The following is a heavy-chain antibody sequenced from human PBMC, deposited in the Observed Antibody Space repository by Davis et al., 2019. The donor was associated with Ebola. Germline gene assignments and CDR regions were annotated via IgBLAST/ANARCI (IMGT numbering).Heavy chain of an antibody. D-gene: IGHD3-16*01. Sequence: PGGSLRLSCAASGFTFSSYSLNWVRQAPGKGLEWVSSISSSSSYIYYADSVKGRFTISRDNSKNTLYLQMNSLRAEDTAVYYCAKAGGRIYWGQGTLVTVSS. CDR3: AKAGGRIY. CDR1: GFTFSSYS. J-gene: IGHJ4*02. CDR2: ISSSSSYI. V-gene: IGHV3-21*04.